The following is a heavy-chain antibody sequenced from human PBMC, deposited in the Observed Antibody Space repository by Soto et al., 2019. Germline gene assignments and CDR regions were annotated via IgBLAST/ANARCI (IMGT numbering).Heavy chain of an antibody. Sequence: QVQLVQSGAEMQQPGASVRVSCKASGGTFSKYAFSWVRHAPGQGLEWLGGTIPMVGTPNYAQKFQGRVAISSDESTATVYMELSSLRSEDTAVYFCARPLRDRNYYYGMAVWGQGTTVTVSS. CDR1: GGTFSKYA. J-gene: IGHJ6*02. V-gene: IGHV1-69*01. CDR2: TIPMVGTP. CDR3: ARPLRDRNYYYGMAV. D-gene: IGHD3-22*01.